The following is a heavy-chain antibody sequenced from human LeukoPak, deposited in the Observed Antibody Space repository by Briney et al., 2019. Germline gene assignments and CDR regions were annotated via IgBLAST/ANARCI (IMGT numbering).Heavy chain of an antibody. CDR2: INPNSGNT. CDR3: ARGSSELSLKGIFPEYYFDY. Sequence: GASVKVSCKASGYTFTSYDINWVRQATGQGLEWMGWINPNSGNTGYAQSFQGRVTMTRDTSISTAYMELGSLRSEDTAVYYCARGSSELSLKGIFPEYYFDYWGQGTLVTVSS. D-gene: IGHD3-16*02. CDR1: GYTFTSYD. J-gene: IGHJ4*02. V-gene: IGHV1-8*01.